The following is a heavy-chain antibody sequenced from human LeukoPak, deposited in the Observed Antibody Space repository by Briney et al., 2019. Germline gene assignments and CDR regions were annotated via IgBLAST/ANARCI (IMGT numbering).Heavy chain of an antibody. D-gene: IGHD3-9*01. CDR1: GGSISSYY. J-gene: IGHJ4*02. CDR3: ARERYFDWFYDY. V-gene: IGHV4-59*01. Sequence: PSETLSLTCTVSGGSISSYYWSWIRQPPGKGLEWIGYIYYSGSTNYNPSLKSRVTISVDTSKNQFSLKLSTVTAADTAVYYCARERYFDWFYDYWGQGTLVTVSS. CDR2: IYYSGST.